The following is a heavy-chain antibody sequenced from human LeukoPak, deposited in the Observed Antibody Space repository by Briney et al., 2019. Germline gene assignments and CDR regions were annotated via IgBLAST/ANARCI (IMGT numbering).Heavy chain of an antibody. CDR2: IKQDGSEK. D-gene: IGHD3-16*01. Sequence: GGSLRLSCAASGFTFSSYWMSWVRQAPGKGLEWVANIKQDGSEKYYVDSLKGRFTISRDNAKNPLYLQMNSLRAEDTAVYYWARGGGTEGDAFDIWGQGTMVTVSS. CDR1: GFTFSSYW. J-gene: IGHJ3*02. CDR3: ARGGGTEGDAFDI. V-gene: IGHV3-7*01.